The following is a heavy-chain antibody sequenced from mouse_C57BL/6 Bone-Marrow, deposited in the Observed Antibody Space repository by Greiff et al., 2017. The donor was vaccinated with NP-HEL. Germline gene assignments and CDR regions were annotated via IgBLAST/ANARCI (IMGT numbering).Heavy chain of an antibody. V-gene: IGHV3-3*01. CDR3: ARYGYDEDYFDY. D-gene: IGHD2-2*01. J-gene: IGHJ2*01. Sequence: EVQLVESGPSLVRPSQTLSLTCTVTGFSINSDCYWIWIRQFPGNKLEYIGYTFYSGITYYNPSLESRTYITRDPSKNQFSLKLSSVTTEDTATYYCARYGYDEDYFDYWGQGTTLTVSS. CDR2: TFYSGIT. CDR1: GFSINSDCY.